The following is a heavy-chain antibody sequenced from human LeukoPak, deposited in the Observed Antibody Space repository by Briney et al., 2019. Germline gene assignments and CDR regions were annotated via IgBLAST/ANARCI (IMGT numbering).Heavy chain of an antibody. J-gene: IGHJ4*02. Sequence: SVKVSCKASGGTFSSYAISWVRQAPGQGLEWMGGIIPIFGTANYAQKFQGRVTITADKSTSTAYMELSSLRSEDTAVYYCAPRDDYGGNSGDWGQGTLVTVSS. CDR2: IIPIFGTA. V-gene: IGHV1-69*06. CDR1: GGTFSSYA. D-gene: IGHD4-23*01. CDR3: APRDDYGGNSGD.